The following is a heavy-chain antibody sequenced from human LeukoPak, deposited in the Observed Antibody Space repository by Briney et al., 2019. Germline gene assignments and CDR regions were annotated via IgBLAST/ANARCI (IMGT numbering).Heavy chain of an antibody. V-gene: IGHV4-4*07. CDR2: IYTSGTT. J-gene: IGHJ4*02. Sequence: KSSETLSLTCTVSSGFISNYYWSWIRQPAGKGLEWIGRIYTSGTTDYNPSLKGRVTMSVDTSKNQFSLKLSSVTAADTAVYYCASSRGDLWSAPFDYWGQGALVTVSS. CDR3: ASSRGDLWSAPFDY. D-gene: IGHD3-3*01. CDR1: SGFISNYY.